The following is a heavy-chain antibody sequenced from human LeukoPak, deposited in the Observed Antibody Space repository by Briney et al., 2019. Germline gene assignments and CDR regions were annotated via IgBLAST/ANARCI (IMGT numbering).Heavy chain of an antibody. CDR2: VNVGNGDT. CDR1: GYTFTSYA. J-gene: IGHJ6*02. Sequence: ASVKVSCKASGYTFTSYAMNWVRQAPGQGLEWMGWVNVGNGDTKYSQNFQGRVTITRDTSASIAYMELSSLRSEDTAVFYCARGAVGAYGMDVWGQGTTVTVSS. V-gene: IGHV1-3*01. CDR3: ARGAVGAYGMDV. D-gene: IGHD1-26*01.